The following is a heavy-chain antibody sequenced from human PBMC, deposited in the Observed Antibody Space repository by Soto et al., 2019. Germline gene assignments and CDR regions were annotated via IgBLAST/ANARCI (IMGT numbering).Heavy chain of an antibody. CDR2: IYSGGST. V-gene: IGHV3-66*01. D-gene: IGHD2-2*01. Sequence: EVQLVESGGGLVQPGGSLRLSCAASGFTVSSNYMSWVRQAPGKGLAWVSVIYSGGSTYYADSVKGRFTISRDNSKNTLYLQMNSLRAEDTAVYYCARAGRYCSSTSCYAGYWGQGTLVTVSS. CDR1: GFTVSSNY. CDR3: ARAGRYCSSTSCYAGY. J-gene: IGHJ4*02.